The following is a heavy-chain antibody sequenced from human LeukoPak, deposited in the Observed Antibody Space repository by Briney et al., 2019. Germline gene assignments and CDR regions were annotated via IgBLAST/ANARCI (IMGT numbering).Heavy chain of an antibody. CDR3: AKDSRRVSGWYYFDY. CDR1: RFSFSNYA. Sequence: GGSLRLSCAASRFSFSNYAMSWVRPAPGKGLEWVSAIVDSGDRAYYADSVKGRLTISRDNSKNTLYLQMNSLRAEDTAVYYCAKDSRRVSGWYYFDYWGQGTLVTVSS. CDR2: IVDSGDRA. V-gene: IGHV3-23*01. J-gene: IGHJ4*02. D-gene: IGHD6-19*01.